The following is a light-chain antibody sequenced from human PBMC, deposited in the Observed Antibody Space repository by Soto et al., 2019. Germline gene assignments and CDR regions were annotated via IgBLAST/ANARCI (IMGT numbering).Light chain of an antibody. V-gene: IGKV1-8*01. CDR1: QGISSY. J-gene: IGKJ4*01. CDR3: QQYYSTSRLT. CDR2: AAS. Sequence: AIRMTQSPSSLSASTGDRVTITCRASQGISSYLAWYQQKPGKAPKLLIYAASTLQRGVPSRFSGSGSGTDFTLTISCLQSEDFATYYCQQYYSTSRLTFGGGTKVEIK.